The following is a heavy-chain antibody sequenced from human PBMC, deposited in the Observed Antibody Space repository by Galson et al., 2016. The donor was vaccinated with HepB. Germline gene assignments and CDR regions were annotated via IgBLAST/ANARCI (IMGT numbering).Heavy chain of an antibody. V-gene: IGHV3-21*05. CDR1: GFTFSNYG. CDR3: ARFSGRYNGDFDY. CDR2: ISYSSSYM. Sequence: SLRLSCAASGFTFSNYGMSWVRQAPGKGLEWVSYISYSSSYMPYADAVKGRFTISRDNAKNSLYVQMNSLSAEDTAVYYCARFSGRYNGDFDYWGQGTLVTVSS. J-gene: IGHJ4*02. D-gene: IGHD1-26*01.